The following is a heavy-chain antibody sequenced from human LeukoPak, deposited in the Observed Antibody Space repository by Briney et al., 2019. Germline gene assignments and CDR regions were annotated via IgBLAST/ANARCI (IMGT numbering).Heavy chain of an antibody. V-gene: IGHV4-59*01. CDR2: IYYSGST. CDR1: GGSISSYY. D-gene: IGHD3-22*01. CDR3: ARGPKSGHYDY. Sequence: SETLSLTCTVSGGSISSYYWSWIRQPPGKGLEWIGYIYYSGSTNYNPSLKSRVTISVDTSKNQFSLKLSSVTAADTAVYYCARGPKSGHYDYWGQGTLVTVSS. J-gene: IGHJ4*02.